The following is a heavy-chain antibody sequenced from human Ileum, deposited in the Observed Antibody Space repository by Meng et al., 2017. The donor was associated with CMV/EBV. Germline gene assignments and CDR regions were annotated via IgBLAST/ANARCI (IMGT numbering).Heavy chain of an antibody. D-gene: IGHD2-2*01. CDR1: GDSISSGSYY. Sequence: SGDSISSGSYYWSWIRQHPGKGLKWIGYIYYSGSTFYNPSFKSRVTISLDTSKNQFSLTVSSVTAADTAVYYCARANFHLVGDPFAYWGQGTLVTVSS. CDR3: ARANFHLVGDPFAY. V-gene: IGHV4-31*02. J-gene: IGHJ4*02. CDR2: IYYSGST.